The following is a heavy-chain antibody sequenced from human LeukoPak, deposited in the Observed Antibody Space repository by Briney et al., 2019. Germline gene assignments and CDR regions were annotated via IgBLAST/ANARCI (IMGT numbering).Heavy chain of an antibody. CDR1: GGSISPYY. Sequence: SETLSLTCTVSGGSISPYYWSWIRQPPGKGLEWLGYIYYSGNTNYNPSLKSRVAISVDTSKNQFSLKLSSVTAADTAVYYCARSTGSTMFVDYWGQGTLVTVSS. CDR2: IYYSGNT. CDR3: ARSTGSTMFVDY. V-gene: IGHV4-59*01. J-gene: IGHJ4*02. D-gene: IGHD3-10*02.